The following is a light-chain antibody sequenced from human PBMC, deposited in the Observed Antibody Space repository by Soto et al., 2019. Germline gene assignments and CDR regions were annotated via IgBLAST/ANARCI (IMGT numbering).Light chain of an antibody. CDR2: AAS. J-gene: IGKJ1*01. Sequence: DIQLIQSPSSLSASVGDRVTITCRANDKMSRYLNWYQQKPGKAPKLLIYAASNLQSGVPSRFSGSGSGADFILTISSLQPEDSATYYCQQSYSTPRTFCQGTKVEVK. CDR1: DKMSRY. CDR3: QQSYSTPRT. V-gene: IGKV1-39*01.